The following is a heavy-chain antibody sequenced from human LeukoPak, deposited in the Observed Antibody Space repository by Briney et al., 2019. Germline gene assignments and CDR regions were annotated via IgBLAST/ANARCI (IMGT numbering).Heavy chain of an antibody. CDR3: ARDTSGGVTTLGFDY. CDR1: GFTFSSYA. V-gene: IGHV3-64*04. D-gene: IGHD4-17*01. Sequence: PGGSLRLSCSASGFTFSSYAMHWVRQAPGKGLEYVSAISSNGGSTYYADSVKGRFTISRDNSKNTLYLQMNSLRAEDTAVYYCARDTSGGVTTLGFDYWGQGTLVTVSS. CDR2: ISSNGGST. J-gene: IGHJ4*02.